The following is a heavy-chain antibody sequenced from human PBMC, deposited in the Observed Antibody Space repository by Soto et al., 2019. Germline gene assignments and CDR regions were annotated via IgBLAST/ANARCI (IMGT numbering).Heavy chain of an antibody. CDR1: GGSISSGGYS. CDR3: ARARGGYFDY. Sequence: SETLSLTCTVSGGSISSGGYSWSWIRQPPGKGLEWIGYIYHSGSTYYNPSLKSRVTISVDRSKNQFSLKLSSVTAADTAVYYCARARGGYFDYWGQGTLVTVSS. J-gene: IGHJ4*02. CDR2: IYHSGST. V-gene: IGHV4-30-2*01.